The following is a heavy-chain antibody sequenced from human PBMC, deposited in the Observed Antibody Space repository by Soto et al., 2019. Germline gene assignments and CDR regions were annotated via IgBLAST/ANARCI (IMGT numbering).Heavy chain of an antibody. CDR3: ARLKHYYDSSGYYLS. D-gene: IGHD3-22*01. J-gene: IGHJ5*02. V-gene: IGHV1-69*06. CDR2: IIPIFGTA. Sequence: GASVKVSCKASGGTFSSYAISWVRQAPGKGLEWMGGIIPIFGTANYAQKFQGRVTITADKSTSTAYMELSSLRSEDTAVYYCARLKHYYDSSGYYLSWGQGTLVTVSS. CDR1: GGTFSSYA.